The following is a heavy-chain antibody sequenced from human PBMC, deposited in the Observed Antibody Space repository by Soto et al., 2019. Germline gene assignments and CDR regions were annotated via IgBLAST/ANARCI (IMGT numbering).Heavy chain of an antibody. J-gene: IGHJ4*02. Sequence: PGGSLRLSCAASGFTFSSYAMSWVRQAPGKGLEWVSAISGSGGSTYYADSVKGRFTITRDNSKNTLYLQMNSLRAEDTAVYYCAKDQVYSSGWFDYWGQGTLVTVSS. CDR1: GFTFSSYA. CDR2: ISGSGGST. CDR3: AKDQVYSSGWFDY. D-gene: IGHD6-19*01. V-gene: IGHV3-23*01.